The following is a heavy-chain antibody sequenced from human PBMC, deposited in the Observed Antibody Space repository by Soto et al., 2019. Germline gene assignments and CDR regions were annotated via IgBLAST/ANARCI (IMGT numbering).Heavy chain of an antibody. Sequence: GGSLRLSCAASGFTFDDYAMHWVRQAPGKGLEWVSGISWNSGSIGYADSVKGRFTISRDNAKNSLYLRMNSLRAEDTALYYCARTTGYSYGSPLDYWGQGT. J-gene: IGHJ4*02. CDR3: ARTTGYSYGSPLDY. V-gene: IGHV3-9*01. CDR2: ISWNSGSI. CDR1: GFTFDDYA. D-gene: IGHD5-18*01.